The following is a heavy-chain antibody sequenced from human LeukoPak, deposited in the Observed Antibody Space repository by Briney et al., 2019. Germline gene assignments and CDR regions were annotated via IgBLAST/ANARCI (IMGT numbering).Heavy chain of an antibody. CDR2: IRVGGGGAT. V-gene: IGHV3-23*01. CDR3: AKPTGTGVAKWYFDS. D-gene: IGHD3-10*01. CDR1: GFTFSVYA. J-gene: IGHJ4*02. Sequence: PGGSLRLSCAASGFTFSVYAMTWVRQAPGKGLEWVSTIRVGGGGATYYADSVQGRFTISRDNSKNTLYLQMSSLRVEDTAVYYCAKPTGTGVAKWYFDSWGQGTLVTVSS.